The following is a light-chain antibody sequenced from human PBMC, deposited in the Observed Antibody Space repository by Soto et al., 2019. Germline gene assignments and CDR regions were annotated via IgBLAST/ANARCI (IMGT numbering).Light chain of an antibody. CDR1: QSISSY. Sequence: DIQMTQSPSSLSASVGDRVTIICRASQSISSYVNWYQQKSRKAPKLLIYAASRLQTGVPARFSGSGSGTDFTLTISSLQPEGFATYYCQQSYNTPRTFGPGTTVDIK. CDR2: AAS. V-gene: IGKV1-39*01. CDR3: QQSYNTPRT. J-gene: IGKJ3*01.